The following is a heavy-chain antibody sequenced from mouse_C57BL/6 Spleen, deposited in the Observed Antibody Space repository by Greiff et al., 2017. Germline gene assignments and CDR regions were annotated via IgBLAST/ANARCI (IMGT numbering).Heavy chain of an antibody. D-gene: IGHD2-5*01. CDR2: INPNNGGT. CDR1: GYTFTDYY. V-gene: IGHV1-26*01. CDR3: ARTDYSNYWYFDV. Sequence: VQLQQSGPELVKPGASVQISCKASGYTFTDYYMNWVQQSHGKSLEWIGDINPNNGGTSYNQKFKGKATLTVDKSSSTAYMELRSLTSEDSAVYYCARTDYSNYWYFDVWGTGTTVTVSS. J-gene: IGHJ1*03.